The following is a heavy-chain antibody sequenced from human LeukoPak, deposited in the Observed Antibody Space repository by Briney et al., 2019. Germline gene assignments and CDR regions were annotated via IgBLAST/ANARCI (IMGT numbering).Heavy chain of an antibody. Sequence: GGSLRLSCAASGFTFSSYAMSWVRQAPGKGLEWVAVIWYDGSNKYYADSVKGRFTISRDNSKNTLYLQMNSLRAEDTAVYYCARGAKRSYYFDYWGQGTLVTVSS. CDR3: ARGAKRSYYFDY. CDR1: GFTFSSYA. J-gene: IGHJ4*02. V-gene: IGHV3-33*08. D-gene: IGHD1-26*01. CDR2: IWYDGSNK.